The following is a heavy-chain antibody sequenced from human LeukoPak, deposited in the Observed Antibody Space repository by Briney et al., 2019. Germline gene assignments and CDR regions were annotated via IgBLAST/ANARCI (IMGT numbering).Heavy chain of an antibody. CDR1: GFTFSSYS. Sequence: GGSLRLSCAASGFTFSSYSMNWVRQAPGKGLGWVSYISSSSSTTYYADSVKGRFTISRDNAKNSLYLQMNSLRAEDTAVHYCAGDLGSSGYYYFEYWGQGTLVTVSS. J-gene: IGHJ4*02. CDR3: AGDLGSSGYYYFEY. V-gene: IGHV3-48*04. CDR2: ISSSSSTT. D-gene: IGHD3-22*01.